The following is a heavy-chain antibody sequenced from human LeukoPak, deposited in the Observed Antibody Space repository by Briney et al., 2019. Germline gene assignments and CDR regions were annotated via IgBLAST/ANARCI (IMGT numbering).Heavy chain of an antibody. CDR3: ARGLTSITGTTEDYYYYGMDV. Sequence: ASVKDSCKASGYTFTSYDINWVRQATGQRLEWMGWMNPNSGNTGYAQKFQGRVTMTRNTSISTAYMELSSLRSEDTAVYYCARGLTSITGTTEDYYYYGMDVWGQGTTVTVSS. V-gene: IGHV1-8*01. D-gene: IGHD1-7*01. CDR2: MNPNSGNT. J-gene: IGHJ6*02. CDR1: GYTFTSYD.